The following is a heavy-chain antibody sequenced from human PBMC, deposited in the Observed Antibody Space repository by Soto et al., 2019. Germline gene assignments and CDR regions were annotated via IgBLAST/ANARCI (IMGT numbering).Heavy chain of an antibody. CDR3: ARTPIYDYVWGSYRYNYFDY. V-gene: IGHV4-39*01. CDR2: IYYSGST. CDR1: GGSISSSSYY. D-gene: IGHD3-16*02. J-gene: IGHJ4*02. Sequence: SETLSLTCTVSGGSISSSSYYWGWIRQPPGKGLEWIGSIYYSGSTYYNPSLKSRVTISVDTSKNQFSLKLSSVTAADTAVYYCARTPIYDYVWGSYRYNYFDYWGQGTLVT.